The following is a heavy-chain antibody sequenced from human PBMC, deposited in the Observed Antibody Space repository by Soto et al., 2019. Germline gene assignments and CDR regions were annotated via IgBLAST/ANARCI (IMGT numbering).Heavy chain of an antibody. J-gene: IGHJ6*02. CDR3: ARYSNNWFQTEGMDV. D-gene: IGHD1-20*01. V-gene: IGHV4-4*07. CDR2: IDASGNT. Sequence: SETLSLTCTVSVDSISTYYWSWIRRPAGKGLEWIGRIDASGNTNYNPSLKSRVTMSADTSKKQFSLKLTSVTAADTAVYYCARYSNNWFQTEGMDVWGQGTTVTVSS. CDR1: VDSISTYY.